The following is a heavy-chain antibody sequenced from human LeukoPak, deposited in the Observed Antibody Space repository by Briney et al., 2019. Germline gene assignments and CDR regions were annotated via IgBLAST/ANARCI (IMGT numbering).Heavy chain of an antibody. CDR1: GFTFSTYA. V-gene: IGHV3-23*01. J-gene: IGHJ4*02. D-gene: IGHD4-11*01. Sequence: PGGSVTLSCPASGFTFSTYAMGWVRQAPGKGLEWVSSIKGGGGDPFYADSVKGRFTISRDNSKSTLFLQLNSLRADDTAVYYCAKGGHDFSPFYWWGQGTLVTVSS. CDR3: AKGGHDFSPFYW. CDR2: IKGGGGDP.